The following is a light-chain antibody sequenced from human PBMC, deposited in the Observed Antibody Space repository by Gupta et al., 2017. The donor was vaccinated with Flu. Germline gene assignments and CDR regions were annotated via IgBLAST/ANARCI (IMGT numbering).Light chain of an antibody. J-gene: IGKJ4*02. CDR1: QSISSY. CDR2: AAS. V-gene: IGKV1-39*01. CDR3: QKSYSTPQT. Sequence: GARFTITCRSSQSISSYLNWYQQKPGKAPKLLIYAASSVQRGVPSRFSVSGSGTEFTLTISSLQPEDFATYYWQKSYSTPQTCGRGTKVEIK.